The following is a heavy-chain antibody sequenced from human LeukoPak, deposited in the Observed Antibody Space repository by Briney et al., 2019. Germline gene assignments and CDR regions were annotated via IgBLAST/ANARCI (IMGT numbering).Heavy chain of an antibody. D-gene: IGHD6-13*01. V-gene: IGHV3-30-3*01. CDR3: ARDQWIAAAGAAGGGFDY. CDR1: GGTFSSYA. J-gene: IGHJ4*02. Sequence: SCKASGGTFSSYAMHWVRQAPGKGLEWVAVISYDGSNKYYADSVKGRFTISRDNSKNTLYLQMNSLRAEDTAVYYCARDQWIAAAGAAGGGFDYWGQGTLVTVSS. CDR2: ISYDGSNK.